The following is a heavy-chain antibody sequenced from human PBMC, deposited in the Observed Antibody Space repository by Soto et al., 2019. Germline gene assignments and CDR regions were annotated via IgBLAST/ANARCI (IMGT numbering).Heavy chain of an antibody. CDR2: IIPIFGTA. CDR3: ARDLGPYCTNGVCRDV. CDR1: GGTFSSYA. J-gene: IGHJ6*02. D-gene: IGHD2-8*01. V-gene: IGHV1-69*13. Sequence: SVKVSCKASGGTFSSYAISWVRQAPGQGLEWMGGIIPIFGTANYAQKFQGRVTITADESTSTAYMELSSLRSEDTAVYYCARDLGPYCTNGVCRDVWGQGTTVTVS.